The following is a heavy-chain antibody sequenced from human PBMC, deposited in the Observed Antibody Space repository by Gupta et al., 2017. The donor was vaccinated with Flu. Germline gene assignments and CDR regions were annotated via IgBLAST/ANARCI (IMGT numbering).Heavy chain of an antibody. Sequence: LQLQESGPGLVKPSETLSLTCTVSGGSISSISYYWGWFRTPPGKGLEWIGSIYYSGSTYYNPSLKSHVTMSVDTSKNQFALKLSSVTAADTAFYYCARHLGDDSVTGYYDYYYYDGMDVWGQGTTGTDAS. V-gene: IGHV4-39*01. CDR1: GGSISSISYY. D-gene: IGHD3-9*01. CDR3: ARHLGDDSVTGYYDYYYYDGMDV. J-gene: IGHJ6*02. CDR2: IYYSGST.